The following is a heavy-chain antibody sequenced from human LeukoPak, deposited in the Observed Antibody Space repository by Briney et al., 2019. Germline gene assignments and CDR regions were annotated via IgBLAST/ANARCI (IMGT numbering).Heavy chain of an antibody. CDR2: LSASGGST. Sequence: PGGSLRLSCAASGFSFSSYYMSWVRQAPGKGLEWVSTLSASGGSTYYADFVKGRFTISRDNSKNTVYLQMNNLRAEDTAVYYCAKIKWPHFDYWGQGTLVTVSS. V-gene: IGHV3-23*01. CDR1: GFSFSSYY. D-gene: IGHD5-12*01. CDR3: AKIKWPHFDY. J-gene: IGHJ4*02.